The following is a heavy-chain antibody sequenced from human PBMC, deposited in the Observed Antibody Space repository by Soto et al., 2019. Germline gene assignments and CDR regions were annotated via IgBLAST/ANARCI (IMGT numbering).Heavy chain of an antibody. CDR1: GYTLTELS. V-gene: IGHV1-24*01. D-gene: IGHD3-22*01. CDR3: ATHARYDSSGYYYLGAFDT. Sequence: VASVKVSCKVSGYTLTELSMHWVRQAPGKGLEWMGGFDPEDGETIYAQKFQGRVTMTEDTSTDTAYMELSSLRSEDTAVYYCATHARYDSSGYYYLGAFDTWGQGTMVTVSS. J-gene: IGHJ3*02. CDR2: FDPEDGET.